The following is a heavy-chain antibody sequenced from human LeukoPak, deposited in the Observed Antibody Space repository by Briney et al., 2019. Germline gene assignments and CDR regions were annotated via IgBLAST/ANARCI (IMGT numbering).Heavy chain of an antibody. CDR2: ISYDGSNK. CDR1: GFTFSSYG. CDR3: AKDYIECSGGSCYSLGHYYMDV. J-gene: IGHJ6*03. D-gene: IGHD2-15*01. Sequence: GRSLRLSCAASGFTFSSYGMHWVRQAPGKGLEWVAVISYDGSNKYYADSVKGRFTISRDTSKNTLYLQMNSLRAEDTAVYYCAKDYIECSGGSCYSLGHYYMDVWGKGTTVTISS. V-gene: IGHV3-30*18.